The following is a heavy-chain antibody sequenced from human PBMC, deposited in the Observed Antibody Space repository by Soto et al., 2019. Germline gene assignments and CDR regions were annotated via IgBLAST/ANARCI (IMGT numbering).Heavy chain of an antibody. Sequence: EVQLLESGGDLVQPGGSLRLSCVASGFSFDNYGMSWVRQAPGKGLEWVSAIKSDGSSTYYAASVKDRFTISRDNSKNTRYLQLSSLRAEDTAVYYCAQLGLMTFSHKHYFNHWGRGTLVTVSS. V-gene: IGHV3-23*01. CDR2: IKSDGSST. CDR1: GFSFDNYG. CDR3: AQLGLMTFSHKHYFNH. J-gene: IGHJ4*02. D-gene: IGHD3-16*01.